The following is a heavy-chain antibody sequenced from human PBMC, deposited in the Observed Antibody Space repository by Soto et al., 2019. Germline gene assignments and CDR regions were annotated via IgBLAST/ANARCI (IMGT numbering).Heavy chain of an antibody. J-gene: IGHJ2*01. Sequence: QVQLVESGGGLVKPGGSLRLSCAASGFTFSDYYMSWIRQAPGKGMEWVSYINSSSSYTNYADSVKGRFTISRDNAKNSLYLQMNRLSAEDTAVYYCARTIVAAGGRRYFDLWGRGTLVTVSS. V-gene: IGHV3-11*05. D-gene: IGHD6-13*01. CDR3: ARTIVAAGGRRYFDL. CDR1: GFTFSDYY. CDR2: INSSSSYT.